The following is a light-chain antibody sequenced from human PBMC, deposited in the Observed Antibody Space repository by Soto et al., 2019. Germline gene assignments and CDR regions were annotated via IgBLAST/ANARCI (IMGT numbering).Light chain of an antibody. J-gene: IGKJ1*01. CDR3: QQYYSART. CDR2: WAS. Sequence: DIVMTQPPDSLSVSLGERATIHCKSSQRVLHSSNNKNYLAWYQKKAGQPPKLLIYWASTRESGVPDRFSGGGSWTDFTLTISSLQAEDVAVYYCQQYYSARTFGQGTKVDIK. CDR1: QRVLHSSNNKNY. V-gene: IGKV4-1*01.